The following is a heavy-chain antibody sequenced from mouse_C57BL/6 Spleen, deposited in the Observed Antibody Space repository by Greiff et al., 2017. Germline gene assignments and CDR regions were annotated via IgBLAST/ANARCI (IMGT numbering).Heavy chain of an antibody. J-gene: IGHJ4*01. Sequence: EVQLQQSGPELVKPGASVKMSCKASGYTFTDYNMHWVKQSHGKSLEWIGYINPNNGGTSYNQKFKGKATLTVNKSSSTAYMELRSLTSEESAVYYCARKSIYYGNYVYAMDYWGQGTSVTVSS. D-gene: IGHD2-1*01. CDR3: ARKSIYYGNYVYAMDY. V-gene: IGHV1-22*01. CDR1: GYTFTDYN. CDR2: INPNNGGT.